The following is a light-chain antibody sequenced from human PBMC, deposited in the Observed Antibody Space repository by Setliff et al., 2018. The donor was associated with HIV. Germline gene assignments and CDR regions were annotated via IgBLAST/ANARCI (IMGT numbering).Light chain of an antibody. V-gene: IGLV2-11*01. CDR2: DVD. J-gene: IGLJ1*01. CDR1: SSDVGDYSY. Sequence: QSALTQPRSVSGPPGQSVTISCTGSSSDVGDYSYVSWYQQHPGKAPKVIIYDVDKRPSGVPERFSGSKSGNTASLTISGLQAEDEADYYCSSYTSSSTPYVFGTGTKVTVL. CDR3: SSYTSSSTPYV.